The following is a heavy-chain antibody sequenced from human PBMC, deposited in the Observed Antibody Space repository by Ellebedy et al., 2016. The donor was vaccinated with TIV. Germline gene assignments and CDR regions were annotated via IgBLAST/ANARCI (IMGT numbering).Heavy chain of an antibody. CDR2: IHYTGRP. CDR1: GGSISGFY. D-gene: IGHD5-24*01. J-gene: IGHJ5*02. V-gene: IGHV4-59*01. Sequence: MPSGTLSLTCTVPGGSISGFYWSWIRQPPGKGLEWIGYIHYTGRPNYNPSLKSRVTISVDTSKNQFSLKLSSVTAADTAVYYCASGRWLPLPGSWGQGTLVTVSS. CDR3: ASGRWLPLPGS.